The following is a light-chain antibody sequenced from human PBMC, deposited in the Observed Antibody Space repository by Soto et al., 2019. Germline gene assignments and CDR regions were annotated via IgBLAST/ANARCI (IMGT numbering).Light chain of an antibody. J-gene: IGKJ1*01. CDR1: QGISSY. CDR2: AAS. V-gene: IGKV1-8*01. Sequence: AIRMTQSPSSLSASTGDRVTITCRASQGISSYLAWYQQKTGNAPKLLIYAASTLQSGVPSRFSGSGPGTDFTLTISCLQSEDFATYYCQQYYSYPPTFGQGTKVEIK. CDR3: QQYYSYPPT.